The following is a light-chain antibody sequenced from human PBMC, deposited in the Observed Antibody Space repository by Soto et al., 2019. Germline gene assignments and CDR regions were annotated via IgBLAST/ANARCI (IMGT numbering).Light chain of an antibody. Sequence: VLTQSPDTLSVSPGETATLSWRASQSLRPTYVAWYQQKPGQAPRLLSYGASFRATGIPDRFSGRGSGTEFTLSISRLEPEDFEVYYCQQRSNWPPTFGGGTKVDIK. CDR3: QQRSNWPPT. V-gene: IGKV3D-20*02. CDR2: GAS. CDR1: QSLRPTY. J-gene: IGKJ4*01.